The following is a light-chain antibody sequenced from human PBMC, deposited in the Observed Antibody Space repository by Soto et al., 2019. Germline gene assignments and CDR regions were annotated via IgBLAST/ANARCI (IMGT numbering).Light chain of an antibody. CDR3: QQYGNSPIT. V-gene: IGKV3-20*01. CDR1: QSVSSSY. J-gene: IGKJ5*01. Sequence: EVVMTQSPATVSVSPGERATLSCRASQSVSSSYLAWYQQKPGQAPRLLIYGTSSRATGIPDRFSGSGSGTDFTLTISRLEPEDFAVYYCQQYGNSPITFGQGTRLEIK. CDR2: GTS.